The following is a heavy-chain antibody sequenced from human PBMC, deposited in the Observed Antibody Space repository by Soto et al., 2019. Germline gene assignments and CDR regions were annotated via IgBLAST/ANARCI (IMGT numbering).Heavy chain of an antibody. CDR3: ASFSGLY. D-gene: IGHD3-3*01. CDR1: GFNFSAYW. J-gene: IGHJ4*02. CDR2: INQLGDET. V-gene: IGHV3-7*01. Sequence: ESGGGLVQPGGSLRLSCSASGFNFSAYWMNWIRQAPGRGLEWVANINQLGDETSYPDSIRGRFTVSRDTSSDSLFLQMNDLRVEDTAVYYCASFSGLYWGQGTLVTVSS.